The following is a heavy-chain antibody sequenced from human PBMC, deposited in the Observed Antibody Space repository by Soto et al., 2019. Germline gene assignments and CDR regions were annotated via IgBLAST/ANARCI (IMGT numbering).Heavy chain of an antibody. Sequence: SETLSLTCSVSGDSISSSYWSWIRQPPGKGLEWIGYIYYSGSTNYNPSLKSRVIISLDTSKNQFSLKLSSVTAADTAVYYCARGYNWFGPWGQGTLVTVSS. CDR1: GDSISSSY. J-gene: IGHJ5*02. V-gene: IGHV4-59*12. CDR3: ARGYNWFGP. CDR2: IYYSGST.